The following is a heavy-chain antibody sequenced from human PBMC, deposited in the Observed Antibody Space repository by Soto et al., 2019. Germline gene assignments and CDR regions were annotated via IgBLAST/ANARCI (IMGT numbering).Heavy chain of an antibody. D-gene: IGHD3-9*01. Sequence: PSETLSLTCTVSGGSVSSGGYYWSWVRQPPGKGLEWIGEIYHSGSTNYNPSLKSRVTISVDKSKNQFSLKLSSVTAADTAVYYCASEGGGYYNLFDYWGQGTLVTVSS. V-gene: IGHV4-61*08. CDR1: GGSVSSGGYY. J-gene: IGHJ4*02. CDR3: ASEGGGYYNLFDY. CDR2: IYHSGST.